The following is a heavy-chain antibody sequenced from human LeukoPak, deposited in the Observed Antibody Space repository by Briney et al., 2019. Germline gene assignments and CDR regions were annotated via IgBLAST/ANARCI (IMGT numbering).Heavy chain of an antibody. CDR2: ISGSGGST. Sequence: ETLSLTCTVSGDSFSYFYGSWIRQPPGKGLEWVSAISGSGGSTYYADSVKGRFTISRDNSKNTLYLQMNSLRAEDTAVYYCTRGGSTSREYYFDYWGQGTLVTVSS. J-gene: IGHJ4*02. CDR1: GDSFSYFY. V-gene: IGHV3-23*01. D-gene: IGHD2-2*01. CDR3: TRGGSTSREYYFDY.